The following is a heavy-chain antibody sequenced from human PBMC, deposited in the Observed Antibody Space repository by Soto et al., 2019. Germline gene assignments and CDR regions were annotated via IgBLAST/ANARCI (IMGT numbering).Heavy chain of an antibody. CDR1: GGSISSGDYY. J-gene: IGHJ4*02. CDR3: AREEYYYDSGIDY. D-gene: IGHD3-22*01. CDR2: IYYSGST. V-gene: IGHV4-30-4*01. Sequence: SETLSLTCTVSGGSISSGDYYWSWIRQPPGKGLEWIGYIYYSGSTYYNPSLKSRVTISVDTSKNQFSLKLSSVTAADTAVYYCAREEYYYDSGIDYWGQGTLVTVSS.